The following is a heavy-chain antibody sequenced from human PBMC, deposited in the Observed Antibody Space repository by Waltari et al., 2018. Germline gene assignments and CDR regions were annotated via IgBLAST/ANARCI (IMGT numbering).Heavy chain of an antibody. D-gene: IGHD3-22*01. V-gene: IGHV1-69*12. CDR1: GGTFSSYA. CDR2: IIPIFGTA. Sequence: QVQRVQSGAEVKKPGSSVKVSCKASGGTFSSYAISWVRQAPGQGLEWMGGIIPIFGTANYAQKFQGRVTITADESTSTAYTELSSLRSEDTAVYYCAISPRLMIVVVTPHYNWFDPWGQGTLVTVSS. CDR3: AISPRLMIVVVTPHYNWFDP. J-gene: IGHJ5*02.